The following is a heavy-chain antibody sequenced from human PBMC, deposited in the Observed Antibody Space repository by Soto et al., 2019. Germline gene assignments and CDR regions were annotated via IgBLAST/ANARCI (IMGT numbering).Heavy chain of an antibody. Sequence: QVLLVESGGGVAQPGRSLRLSCAASGFDFRKYAMHWVRQSPGKAPEWVAITSDDGDIQYYADSVKGRFTISRDNSKNTLYLQMTTLRSEDAAVYFCARAVDAAMDPLDYWGQGTLVTVSS. CDR2: TSDDGDIQ. CDR3: ARAVDAAMDPLDY. J-gene: IGHJ4*02. V-gene: IGHV3-30-3*01. D-gene: IGHD5-18*01. CDR1: GFDFRKYA.